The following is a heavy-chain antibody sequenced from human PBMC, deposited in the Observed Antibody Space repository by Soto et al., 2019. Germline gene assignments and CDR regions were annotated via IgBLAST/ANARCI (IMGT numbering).Heavy chain of an antibody. CDR1: GGSISSSSYY. J-gene: IGHJ4*02. V-gene: IGHV4-39*07. Sequence: SETLSLTCTVSGGSISSSSYYWGWIRQPPGKGLEWIGEINHSGSTNYNPSLKSRVTISVDTSKNQFSLKLSSVTAADTAVYYCARGDRQLQRIVVVVAAPTYFDYWGQGTLVTVSS. CDR2: INHSGST. D-gene: IGHD2-15*01. CDR3: ARGDRQLQRIVVVVAAPTYFDY.